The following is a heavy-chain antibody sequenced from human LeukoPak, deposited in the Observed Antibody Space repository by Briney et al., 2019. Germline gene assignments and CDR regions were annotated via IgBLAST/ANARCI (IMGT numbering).Heavy chain of an antibody. V-gene: IGHV1-2*02. CDR2: INPNSGGT. D-gene: IGHD3-10*01. J-gene: IGHJ6*03. Sequence: ASVKVSCKASGGTFSSYAISWVRQAPGQGLEWMGWINPNSGGTNYAQKFQGRVTMTRDTSISTAYMELSRLRSDDTAVYYCASQRVPYGSGPYYYMDVWGKGTTVTVSS. CDR1: GGTFSSYA. CDR3: ASQRVPYGSGPYYYMDV.